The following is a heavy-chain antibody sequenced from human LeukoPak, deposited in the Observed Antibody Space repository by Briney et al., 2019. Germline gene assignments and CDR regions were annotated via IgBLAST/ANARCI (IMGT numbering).Heavy chain of an antibody. Sequence: SVKVSCKASGGTFSSYAVSWVRQAPGQGLEWMGGIIPIFGTANYAQKFQGRVTITADESTSTAYMELSSLRSEDTAVYYCARGRGRATIFGLDYWGQGTLVTVSS. CDR3: ARGRGRATIFGLDY. CDR2: IIPIFGTA. V-gene: IGHV1-69*13. D-gene: IGHD5-24*01. J-gene: IGHJ4*02. CDR1: GGTFSSYA.